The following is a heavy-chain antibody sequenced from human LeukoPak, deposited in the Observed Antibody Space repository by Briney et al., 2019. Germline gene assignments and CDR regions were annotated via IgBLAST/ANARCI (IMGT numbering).Heavy chain of an antibody. CDR2: IYYSGST. CDR1: GGSISSYY. V-gene: IGHV4-59*01. J-gene: IGHJ6*03. Sequence: SETLSLTCTVSGGSISSYYWSWIRQPPGKGLEWIGYIYYSGSTNYNPSLKSRVTISVDTSKNQFSLKLSSVTAADTAVYYCARVVIQPQRGYYYYYMDVWGKGTTVTVSS. CDR3: ARVVIQPQRGYYYYYMDV. D-gene: IGHD3-16*02.